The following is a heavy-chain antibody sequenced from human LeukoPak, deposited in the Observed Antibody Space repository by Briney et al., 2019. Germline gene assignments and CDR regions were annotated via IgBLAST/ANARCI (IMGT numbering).Heavy chain of an antibody. J-gene: IGHJ4*02. Sequence: GASVKVSCKASGYTFTGYYIHWVRQAPGQGLEWMGWINPNSGGTNYAQKFQGRVTMTRDTSISTVYMELSRLTSDDTAVYYCARGDGSGRYCIEYWGQGTLVAVAS. CDR1: GYTFTGYY. CDR3: ARGDGSGRYCIEY. D-gene: IGHD3-10*01. V-gene: IGHV1-2*02. CDR2: INPNSGGT.